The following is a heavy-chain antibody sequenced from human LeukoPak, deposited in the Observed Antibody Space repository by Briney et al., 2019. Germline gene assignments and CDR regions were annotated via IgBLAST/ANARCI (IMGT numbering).Heavy chain of an antibody. D-gene: IGHD3-10*01. CDR1: GYSISSGYY. CDR2: IYTSGST. V-gene: IGHV4-4*07. Sequence: PSETLSLTCAVSGYSISSGYYWGWIRQPARKGLEWIGRIYTSGSTNYNPSLKSRVTMSVDTSKNQFSLKLSSVTAADTAVYYCARIYGPDAFDIWGQGTMVTVSS. J-gene: IGHJ3*02. CDR3: ARIYGPDAFDI.